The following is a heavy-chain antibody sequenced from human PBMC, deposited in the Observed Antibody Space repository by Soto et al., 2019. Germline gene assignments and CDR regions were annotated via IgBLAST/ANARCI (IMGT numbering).Heavy chain of an antibody. V-gene: IGHV3-23*01. D-gene: IGHD4-4*01. CDR2: ISGSGGST. CDR3: AKGGPTTSYYYYYMDV. J-gene: IGHJ6*03. Sequence: EVQLLESGGGLVQPGGSLRLSCAASGFTFSSYAMSWVRQAPGKGLEWVSAISGSGGSTYYADSVKGRFTISRDNSKNTLYLQMNSLRAEDTAVYYCAKGGPTTSYYYYYMDVWGKGTTVTVSS. CDR1: GFTFSSYA.